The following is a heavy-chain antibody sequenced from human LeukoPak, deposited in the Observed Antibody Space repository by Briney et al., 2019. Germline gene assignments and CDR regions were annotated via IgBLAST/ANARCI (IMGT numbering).Heavy chain of an antibody. Sequence: ASVQVSCKGCGYTLTSYAMNWVRQAPGQGLEWMGWINTNTGNPTYAQGFTGRFVFSLDTSVSTAYLQICSLKAEDTAVYYCAREYCSGGSCYSMFDPWGQGTLVTVSS. CDR3: AREYCSGGSCYSMFDP. J-gene: IGHJ5*02. CDR1: GYTLTSYA. CDR2: INTNTGNP. V-gene: IGHV7-4-1*01. D-gene: IGHD2-15*01.